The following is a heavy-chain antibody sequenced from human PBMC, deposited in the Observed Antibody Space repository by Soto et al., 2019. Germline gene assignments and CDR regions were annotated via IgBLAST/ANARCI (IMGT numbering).Heavy chain of an antibody. CDR2: ISSGSITI. CDR1: GFSFSSYS. Sequence: GGSLRLSCEASGFSFSSYSMNWVRQAPGKGLEWVSYISSGSITIYYTASVKSRFIISRDNAKNSLYLQMDSLRAEDTAVFYCARDGARFLDVWGKRDHGHRLL. V-gene: IGHV3-48*01. CDR3: ARDGARFLDV. J-gene: IGHJ6*04. D-gene: IGHD3-3*01.